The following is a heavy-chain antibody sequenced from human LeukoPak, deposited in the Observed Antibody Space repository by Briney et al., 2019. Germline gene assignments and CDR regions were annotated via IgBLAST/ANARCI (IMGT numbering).Heavy chain of an antibody. V-gene: IGHV3-7*01. CDR3: ARLNGEITVFGY. Sequence: GGSLRLSCAASGFTFSSHWMTWVRQAPGKGLEWVAKIKQDGSEKYYVDSVKGRFIISRDNAKNSLFLLMDSLRVEDTAVYYCARLNGEITVFGYWGQGTLVSVSS. J-gene: IGHJ4*02. CDR2: IKQDGSEK. CDR1: GFTFSSHW. D-gene: IGHD4-17*01.